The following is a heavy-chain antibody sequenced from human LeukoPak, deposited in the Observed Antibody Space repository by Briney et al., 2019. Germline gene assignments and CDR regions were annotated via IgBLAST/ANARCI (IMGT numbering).Heavy chain of an antibody. CDR3: AKHDSAWLVSDY. CDR2: ISGSGGGT. CDR1: GFTFSSYG. Sequence: GGSLRLSCAASGFTFSSYGMTWVRQAPGKGLEWVSGISGSGGGTYYADSVKGRFTISRDNSKNTLSLQMNSLRAEDTAVYYCAKHDSAWLVSDYWGQGTLVTVSS. J-gene: IGHJ4*02. D-gene: IGHD1-1*01. V-gene: IGHV3-23*01.